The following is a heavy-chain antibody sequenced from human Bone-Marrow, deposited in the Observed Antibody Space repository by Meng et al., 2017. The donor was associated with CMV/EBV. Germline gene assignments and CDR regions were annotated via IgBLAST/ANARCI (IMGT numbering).Heavy chain of an antibody. CDR2: INHSGST. CDR3: ARDSSSRISNYYYGMDV. J-gene: IGHJ6*02. CDR1: GGSFSGYY. V-gene: IGHV4-34*01. Sequence: SETLSLTCAVYGGSFSGYYWSWIRQPPGKGLEWIGEINHSGSTNYNPSLKSRVTISVDTSKNQFSLKLSSVTAADTAVYYCARDSSSRISNYYYGMDVWGQGTTVTAP. D-gene: IGHD6-6*01.